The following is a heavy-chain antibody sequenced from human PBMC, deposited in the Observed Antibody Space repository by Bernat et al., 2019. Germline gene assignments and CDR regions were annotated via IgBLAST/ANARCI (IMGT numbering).Heavy chain of an antibody. D-gene: IGHD3-10*01. Sequence: EVQLVESGGGLVQPGGSLRLSCAASGFTISGYWMHLVRQAPGKGLVWVSRIASDGHTTTYADSVTGRFTISRDDAKNTLYLRMNNLRAEDTAVYYCARDAYSGSGNYWGCWGQGTLVTVSS. CDR3: ARDAYSGSGNYWGC. CDR2: IASDGHTT. J-gene: IGHJ4*02. V-gene: IGHV3-74*01. CDR1: GFTISGYW.